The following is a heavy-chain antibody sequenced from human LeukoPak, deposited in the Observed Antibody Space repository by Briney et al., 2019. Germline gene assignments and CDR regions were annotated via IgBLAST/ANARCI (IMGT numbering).Heavy chain of an antibody. CDR3: ARGLHGALAFDI. J-gene: IGHJ3*02. V-gene: IGHV1-2*02. D-gene: IGHD3-10*01. CDR2: IRPNSGDT. Sequence: ASVKVSCKASGYTFTGYYMHWVRQVPGQGFEWMGWIRPNSGDTNYAQKFQGRISMTSDTSISTAFMELTGLRFDDTAVYFCARGLHGALAFDIWGQGTMVTVSS. CDR1: GYTFTGYY.